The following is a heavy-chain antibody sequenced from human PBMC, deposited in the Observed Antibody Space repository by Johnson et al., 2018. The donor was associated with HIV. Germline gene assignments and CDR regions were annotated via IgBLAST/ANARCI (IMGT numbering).Heavy chain of an antibody. V-gene: IGHV3-38-3*01. CDR2: ISGGST. J-gene: IGHJ3*02. Sequence: VQLVESRGVLVQPGGSLRLSCAASGFTVSSNEMSWVRQAPGKGLEWVSSISGGSTYYATSRKGRFTISRDDSKNTLYLQMNSLRAEDTAVYYCARPWRATIRTSITDAFDIWGQGTMVTVSS. CDR1: GFTVSSNE. CDR3: ARPWRATIRTSITDAFDI. D-gene: IGHD5-24*01.